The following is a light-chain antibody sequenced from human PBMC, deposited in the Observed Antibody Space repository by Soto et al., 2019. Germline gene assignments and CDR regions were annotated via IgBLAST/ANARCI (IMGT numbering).Light chain of an antibody. CDR1: QSVSSSY. CDR3: QQYGSSPRT. J-gene: IGKJ1*01. V-gene: IGKV3-20*01. Sequence: IVLTQSPGTLSLSPGERATLSCRASQSVSSSYLAWYQPKPGQAPRLLIYGASSRATGIPDRFSGSGSGTDFTLTISRLEPEDFAVYYCQQYGSSPRTFGQGTKVDIK. CDR2: GAS.